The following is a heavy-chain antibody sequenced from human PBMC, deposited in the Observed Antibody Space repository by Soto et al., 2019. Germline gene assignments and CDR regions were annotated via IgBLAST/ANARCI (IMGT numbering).Heavy chain of an antibody. CDR3: AKDNISGGSWPYYFDY. CDR2: ISYDGSNK. J-gene: IGHJ4*02. D-gene: IGHD1-26*01. V-gene: IGHV3-30*18. CDR1: GFTFSSYG. Sequence: PGGSLRLSCAASGFTFSSYGMHWVRQAPGKGLEWVAVISYDGSNKFYADSVKGRFTISRDDSKNTLYLQMNSLRAEDTAVYYCAKDNISGGSWPYYFDYWGQGTLVTVSS.